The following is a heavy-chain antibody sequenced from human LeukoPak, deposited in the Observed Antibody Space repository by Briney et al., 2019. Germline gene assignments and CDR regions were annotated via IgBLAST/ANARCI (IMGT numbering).Heavy chain of an antibody. J-gene: IGHJ4*02. D-gene: IGHD3-22*01. Sequence: ASVKVSCKASGYTFTSYGISWVRQAPGQGLEWMGWISAYNGNTNYAQKLQCRVTMTTDTSTSTAYMELRSLRSDDTAVYYCARVSKNYYDSSGYYYWGQGTLVTVSS. CDR2: ISAYNGNT. CDR3: ARVSKNYYDSSGYYY. V-gene: IGHV1-18*01. CDR1: GYTFTSYG.